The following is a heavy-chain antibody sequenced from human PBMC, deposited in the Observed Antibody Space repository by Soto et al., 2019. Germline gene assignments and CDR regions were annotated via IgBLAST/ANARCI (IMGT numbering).Heavy chain of an antibody. V-gene: IGHV3-30*18. D-gene: IGHD6-19*01. Sequence: VQLVESGGGVVQPGRSLRLSCAASGFTFSDYAIHWVRQAPGKGLEWVAVVSHDGRNTHYADSVKGRFTISRDSSKNTDSLEMTSLRAEDTAVYYCAKGGRQWLVTSDFNYWGQGALVTVSS. CDR1: GFTFSDYA. CDR2: VSHDGRNT. CDR3: AKGGRQWLVTSDFNY. J-gene: IGHJ4*02.